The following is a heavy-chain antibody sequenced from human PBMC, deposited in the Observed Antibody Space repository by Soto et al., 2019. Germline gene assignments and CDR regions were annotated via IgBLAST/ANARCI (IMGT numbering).Heavy chain of an antibody. CDR2: IKQDGSEK. CDR1: GFTFSSYW. J-gene: IGHJ3*02. CDR3: ARDDGSGWYPDAFDI. Sequence: GGSLRLSCAASGFTFSSYWMSWVRQAPGKGLEWVANIKQDGSEKYYVDSVKGRFTISRDNAKNSLYLQMNSLRAEDTAVYYCARDDGSGWYPDAFDIWGQGTMVTVSS. D-gene: IGHD6-19*01. V-gene: IGHV3-7*05.